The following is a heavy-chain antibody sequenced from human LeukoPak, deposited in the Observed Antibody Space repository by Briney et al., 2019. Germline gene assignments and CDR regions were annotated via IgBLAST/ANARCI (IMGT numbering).Heavy chain of an antibody. CDR3: ARDYPSGYYSFWFDP. V-gene: IGHV4-4*07. D-gene: IGHD3-3*01. CDR2: IYTSGST. Sequence: PSETLSLSCTVSGGSMSSYYWSWIRQPAGKGLEWIGRIYTSGSTNYNPSLKSRVTMSVDTSKNQFSLKLSSVTAADTAVYYCARDYPSGYYSFWFDPWGQGTLVTVSS. CDR1: GGSMSSYY. J-gene: IGHJ5*02.